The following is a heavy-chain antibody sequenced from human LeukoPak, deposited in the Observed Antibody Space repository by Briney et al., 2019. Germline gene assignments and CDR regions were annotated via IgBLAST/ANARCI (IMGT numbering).Heavy chain of an antibody. J-gene: IGHJ4*02. CDR1: GYTFTGYY. CDR2: INPNIGAT. Sequence: ASLKVSCKASGYTFTGYYIHWVRQAPGQGLEWMGWINPNIGATTYAQKFQGRVTMTGDTSISTAYMELSRLRSDDTAVYYCARACSGGGCYEGGGDYWGQGTLVTVSS. D-gene: IGHD2-15*01. V-gene: IGHV1-2*02. CDR3: ARACSGGGCYEGGGDY.